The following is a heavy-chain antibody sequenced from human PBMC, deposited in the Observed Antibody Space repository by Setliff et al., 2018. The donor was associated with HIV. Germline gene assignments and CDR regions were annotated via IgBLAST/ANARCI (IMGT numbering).Heavy chain of an antibody. V-gene: IGHV1-69*05. D-gene: IGHD2-15*01. Sequence: SVKVSCKASGGTFSSYVISWVRQAPGQGPEWMGGIIPMYGVTNYAQKFQGRVTITTDESTSTAYMESSSLRSEDTAVYYCALPYCSGGNCWSSASLPPAGWFDPWGQGTLVTVSS. CDR3: ALPYCSGGNCWSSASLPPAGWFDP. CDR2: IIPMYGVT. J-gene: IGHJ5*02. CDR1: GGTFSSYV.